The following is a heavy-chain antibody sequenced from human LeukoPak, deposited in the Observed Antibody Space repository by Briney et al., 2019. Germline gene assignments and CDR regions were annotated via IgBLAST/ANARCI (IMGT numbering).Heavy chain of an antibody. CDR1: GFTFSSYW. D-gene: IGHD5-18*01. J-gene: IGHJ4*02. CDR2: INSDGSST. V-gene: IGHV3-74*01. Sequence: GGPLRLSCAASGFTFSSYWMHWVRQAPGKGLVWVSRINSDGSSTSYADSVKGRFTISRDNAKNTLYLQMNSLRAEDTAVYYCARDGYSYGFDYWGQGTLVTVSS. CDR3: ARDGYSYGFDY.